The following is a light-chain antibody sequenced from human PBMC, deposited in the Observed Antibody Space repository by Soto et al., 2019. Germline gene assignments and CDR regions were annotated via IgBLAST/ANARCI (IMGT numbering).Light chain of an antibody. J-gene: IGKJ4*01. V-gene: IGKV3-20*01. CDR3: QQYGGSPPGLT. CDR1: QSVSSSY. CDR2: GAS. Sequence: EIVLTQSPGTLSLSPGERAILSCRASQSVSSSYLAWYQQKPGQAPRLLIYGASNRATGIPDTFSGSGSGTDFTLTISRLEPEDFAVYYCQQYGGSPPGLTFDGGTRVEIK.